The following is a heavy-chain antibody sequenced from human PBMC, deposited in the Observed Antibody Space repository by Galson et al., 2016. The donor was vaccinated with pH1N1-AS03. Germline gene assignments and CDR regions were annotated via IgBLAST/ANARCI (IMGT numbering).Heavy chain of an antibody. D-gene: IGHD2-2*01. Sequence: SLRLSCAASGFTFTNYSMNWVRQAPGQGLEWVSSISSSTSCIYYGDSVKGRFTISRDNAKNTLYLQMTSLGAEDTAVYYCSRGDYCSSTSCFWPPLYGMDVWGQGTTVTVSS. CDR1: GFTFTNYS. J-gene: IGHJ6*02. CDR2: ISSSTSCI. CDR3: SRGDYCSSTSCFWPPLYGMDV. V-gene: IGHV3-21*01.